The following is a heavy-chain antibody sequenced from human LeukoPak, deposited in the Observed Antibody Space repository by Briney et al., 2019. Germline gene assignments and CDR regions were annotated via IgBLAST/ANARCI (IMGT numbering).Heavy chain of an antibody. CDR1: GFTFSNGW. D-gene: IGHD2/OR15-2a*01. Sequence: GGSLRLSCAASGFTFSNGWVHWVRQAPRKGLVWVSRFDTDGSKTTYADSVKGRFTISRDNAKNTLYLQMNSLRVEDTAVYYCARSRGGFYHYWGQGTLVTVSS. V-gene: IGHV3-74*01. CDR2: FDTDGSKT. J-gene: IGHJ4*02. CDR3: ARSRGGFYHY.